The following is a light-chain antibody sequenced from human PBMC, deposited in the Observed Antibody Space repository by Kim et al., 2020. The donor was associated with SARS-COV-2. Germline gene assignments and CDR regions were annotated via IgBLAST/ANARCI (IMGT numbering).Light chain of an antibody. CDR3: LQHNSYPIT. J-gene: IGKJ5*01. CDR1: QDIRND. V-gene: IGKV1-17*01. Sequence: ASVGDRVTIPCRASQDIRNDLGWYQQSPGRAPKRLIYGASSVQSGVPSRFSGSGSGTEFTLTISSLQPEDFATYFCLQHNSYPITFGQGTRLEIK. CDR2: GAS.